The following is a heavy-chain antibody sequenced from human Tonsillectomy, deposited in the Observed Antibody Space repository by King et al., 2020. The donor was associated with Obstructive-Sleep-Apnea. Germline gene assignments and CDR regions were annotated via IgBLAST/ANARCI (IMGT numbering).Heavy chain of an antibody. CDR3: AREAISGWYSFDY. V-gene: IGHV4-4*02. D-gene: IGHD6-19*01. J-gene: IGHJ4*02. CDR2: IYSGRT. Sequence: VQLQESGPGLVRPSGTLSLTCAVSGGSISSSHWWSWVRQPPGKGLEWIGEIYSGRTNYNPSLKTRVTISADMSKNQISLKLTSVTAAYTAVYYCAREAISGWYSFDYWGQEALVTVSS. CDR1: GGSISSSHW.